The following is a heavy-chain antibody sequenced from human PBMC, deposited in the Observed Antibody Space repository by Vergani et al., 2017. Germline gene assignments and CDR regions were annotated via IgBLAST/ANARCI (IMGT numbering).Heavy chain of an antibody. D-gene: IGHD6-19*01. CDR3: AGHSTVEWLVKLGWIDP. CDR1: GASIRSSNYY. Sequence: QLQLQESGPGLVKPSATLSLTCSVSGASIRSSNYYWGWIRQPPGKGLEWIASIYYIGSTYYNPSLKSRVTISVDTSKNQFSLKLSSVTAADTAVYFCAGHSTVEWLVKLGWIDPWGQGILVTVSS. CDR2: IYYIGST. V-gene: IGHV4-39*01. J-gene: IGHJ5*02.